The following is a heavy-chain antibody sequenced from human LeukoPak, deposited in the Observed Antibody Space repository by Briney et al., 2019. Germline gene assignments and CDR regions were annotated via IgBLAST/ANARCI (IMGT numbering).Heavy chain of an antibody. Sequence: SETLSLTCAVSGVSISGSYYYWGWIRQPPGKGLEWIGNIYYSGSTYYNASLQSRVTTSIDTSKNQFSLRLNSVTAADTAMYFCVKSGGYGLIDYWGQGTLVTVSP. J-gene: IGHJ4*02. V-gene: IGHV4-39*01. CDR1: GVSISGSYYY. CDR3: VKSGGYGLIDY. CDR2: IYYSGST. D-gene: IGHD1-26*01.